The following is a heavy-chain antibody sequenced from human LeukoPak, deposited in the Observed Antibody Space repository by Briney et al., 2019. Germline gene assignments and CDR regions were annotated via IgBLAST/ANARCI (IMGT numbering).Heavy chain of an antibody. CDR3: ARVRRLVTAMTPYFDH. CDR1: GGSIGSYY. J-gene: IGHJ4*02. Sequence: PSETLSLTCTVSGGSIGSYYWSWIRQTPGKGLEWIGYIYYSGSTNYNPSLKSRVTISVDTSKNQFSLRLSSVTAAETAVYYCARVRRLVTAMTPYFDHWGQGTQVTVSS. V-gene: IGHV4-59*01. CDR2: IYYSGST. D-gene: IGHD4-23*01.